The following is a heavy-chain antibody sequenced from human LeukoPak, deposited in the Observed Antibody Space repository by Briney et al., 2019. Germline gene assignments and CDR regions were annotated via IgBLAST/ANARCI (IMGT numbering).Heavy chain of an antibody. CDR2: IKQDGSEK. V-gene: IGHV3-7*01. Sequence: WGYLCLNCAASGFTFSSYWMSWVRPGPGKGLEWVANIKQDGSEKYYVDSGKGRFTISRDNTKNSLYLQMNSIRAEDTAVYYCARVRLWSSYSDYWGQGTLVTVSS. CDR1: GFTFSSYW. CDR3: ARVRLWSSYSDY. J-gene: IGHJ4*02. D-gene: IGHD3-3*01.